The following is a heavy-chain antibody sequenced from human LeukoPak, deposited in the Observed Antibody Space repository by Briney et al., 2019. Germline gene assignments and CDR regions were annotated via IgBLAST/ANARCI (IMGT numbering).Heavy chain of an antibody. Sequence: SETLSLTCTVSGGSISSYYWSWIRQPPGKGLEWIGYIYYSGSTNYNPSLKSRVTISVDTSKNQFPLKLSSVTAADTAVYYCARAASYYDSSGYIDYWGQGTLVTVSS. J-gene: IGHJ4*02. CDR1: GGSISSYY. CDR2: IYYSGST. V-gene: IGHV4-59*01. D-gene: IGHD3-22*01. CDR3: ARAASYYDSSGYIDY.